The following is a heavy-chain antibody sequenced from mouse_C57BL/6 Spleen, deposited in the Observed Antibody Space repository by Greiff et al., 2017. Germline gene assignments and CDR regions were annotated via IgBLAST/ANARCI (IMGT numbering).Heavy chain of an antibody. CDR1: GYTFTDYY. CDR2: INPNNGGT. D-gene: IGHD1-1*01. Sequence: EVKLQQSGPELVKPGASVKISCKASGYTFTDYYMNWVKQSHGKSLEWIGDINPNNGGTSYNQKFKGKATLTVDKSSSTAYMELRSLTSEDSAVYYCARNYEGFDYWGQGTTLTVSS. V-gene: IGHV1-26*01. CDR3: ARNYEGFDY. J-gene: IGHJ2*01.